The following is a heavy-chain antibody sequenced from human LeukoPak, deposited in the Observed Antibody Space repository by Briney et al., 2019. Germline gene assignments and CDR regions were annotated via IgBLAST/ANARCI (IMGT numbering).Heavy chain of an antibody. CDR1: GYTFSSYD. J-gene: IGHJ2*01. Sequence: ASVKVSCKASGYTFSSYDFNWVRQAAGQGLEWIGWMNPNSGTTGYAQKFQGRITMTRNTSINTAYMHLSSLTSDDTAVYYCTRDRSYPIWYFDLWGRGTLVTVSS. CDR3: TRDRSYPIWYFDL. V-gene: IGHV1-8*01. CDR2: MNPNSGTT.